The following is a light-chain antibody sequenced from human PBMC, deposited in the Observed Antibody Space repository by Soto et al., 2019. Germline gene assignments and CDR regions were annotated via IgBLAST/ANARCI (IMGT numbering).Light chain of an antibody. CDR2: AAS. CDR1: QTINNY. V-gene: IGKV1-39*01. CDR3: QQSAKIPRT. Sequence: DIQMTQSPSSLSASVGDRVTITCRASQTINNYVSWYHQKPGKAPKSLIYAASTLQRGVPTRFSGSGSGTDFTLTINSLQPEDSAIYYCQQSAKIPRTFGQGTKVEI. J-gene: IGKJ1*01.